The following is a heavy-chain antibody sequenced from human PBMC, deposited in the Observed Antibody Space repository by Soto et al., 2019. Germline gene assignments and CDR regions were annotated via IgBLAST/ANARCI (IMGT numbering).Heavy chain of an antibody. CDR2: IDYSGST. CDR3: ARDKGSLNWFDP. Sequence: QVQLQESGPGLVKPSQTLSLTCTVSGGSISSGGYYWSWIRQHPGKGLEWIGYIDYSGSTYYNPSLKSRVTIPVDTSKNQFSLKLSSVTAADTAVYYCARDKGSLNWFDPWGQGTLVTVSS. D-gene: IGHD6-13*01. J-gene: IGHJ5*02. V-gene: IGHV4-31*03. CDR1: GGSISSGGYY.